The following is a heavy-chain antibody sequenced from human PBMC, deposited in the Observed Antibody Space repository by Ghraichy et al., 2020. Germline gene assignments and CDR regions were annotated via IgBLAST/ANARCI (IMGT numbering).Heavy chain of an antibody. J-gene: IGHJ5*01. D-gene: IGHD2-2*01. V-gene: IGHV4-4*07. CDR3: AREAHSSSCYRLAS. CDR1: GDSVSSYF. Sequence: GSLRLSCTVSGDSVSSYFWSWIRQPAGKGLEWIGRIYTSGSTNYNPSLRSRVSMSVDTSKNQFSLKLSSVTAADTAVYYCAREAHSSSCYRLASWGQGALVTVSS. CDR2: IYTSGST.